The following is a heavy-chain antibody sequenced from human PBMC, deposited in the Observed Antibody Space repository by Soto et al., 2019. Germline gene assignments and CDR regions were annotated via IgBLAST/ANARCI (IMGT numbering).Heavy chain of an antibody. CDR3: ARQGMEYQLLLYYYGMGV. Sequence: SETLSLTCTVSGGSISSSSYYWGWIRQPPGKGLEWIGSIYYSGSTYYNPSLKSRVTISVDTSKNQFSLKLSSVTAADTAVYYCARQGMEYQLLLYYYGMGVWGQGTTVTSP. J-gene: IGHJ6*02. CDR2: IYYSGST. D-gene: IGHD2-2*01. V-gene: IGHV4-39*01. CDR1: GGSISSSSYY.